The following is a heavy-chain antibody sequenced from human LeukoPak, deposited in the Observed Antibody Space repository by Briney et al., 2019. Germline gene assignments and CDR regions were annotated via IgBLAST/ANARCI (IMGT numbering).Heavy chain of an antibody. J-gene: IGHJ6*03. Sequence: SETLSLTCTFSGGSISSYHCSWIRQPAGKGLEWIGRIYTTGSTDYNPSLKSRVTMSVDTSKNQFSLRLSSVTAADTAVYYCARDSTTVIGNNYYYHMDVWGEGTTVTVSS. V-gene: IGHV4-4*07. D-gene: IGHD4-17*01. CDR1: GGSISSYH. CDR2: IYTTGST. CDR3: ARDSTTVIGNNYYYHMDV.